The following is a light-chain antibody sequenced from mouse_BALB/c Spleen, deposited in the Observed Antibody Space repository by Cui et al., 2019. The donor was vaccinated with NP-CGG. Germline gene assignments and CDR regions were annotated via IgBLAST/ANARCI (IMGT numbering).Light chain of an antibody. Sequence: QPVLIQETALTSSPGEPVTLTCRSSTGTVTTSNYANWFQEKPDHLFTGLIGDTNNRAPGVPARFSGSLIGDKAVLTITGAQTEDEAIYFCALWYSNHWVFGGGTKLTVL. V-gene: IGLV1*01. CDR3: ALWYSNHWV. CDR1: TGTVTTSNY. J-gene: IGLJ1*01. CDR2: DTN.